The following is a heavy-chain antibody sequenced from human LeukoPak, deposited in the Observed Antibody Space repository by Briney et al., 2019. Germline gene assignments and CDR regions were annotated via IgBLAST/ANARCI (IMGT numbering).Heavy chain of an antibody. D-gene: IGHD6-13*01. CDR2: IYYSGYT. Sequence: PSETLSLTCTVSGGPISSYYWSWIRQPPGKGLEWIGCIYYSGYTNYKSSLKSRVTISVDTSKNQFSLKLSSVTAADTAVYYCARESTQIAAAGRAHYMDVWGKGTTVTVSS. CDR1: GGPISSYY. V-gene: IGHV4-59*12. J-gene: IGHJ6*03. CDR3: ARESTQIAAAGRAHYMDV.